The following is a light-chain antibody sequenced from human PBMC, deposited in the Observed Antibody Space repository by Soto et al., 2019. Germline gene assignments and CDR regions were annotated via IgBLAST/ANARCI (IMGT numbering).Light chain of an antibody. CDR2: GAS. J-gene: IGKJ5*01. CDR1: QSVSSSY. Sequence: EIVLTRSPGTLSLTPLERSTLSCRASQSVSSSYLAWYQQKPGQAPRLLIYGASSRATGIPDRFSGSGSGTDFTLTISSLEPEDFAVYYCQQRSNWPPITFGQGRRLEIK. CDR3: QQRSNWPPIT. V-gene: IGKV3D-20*02.